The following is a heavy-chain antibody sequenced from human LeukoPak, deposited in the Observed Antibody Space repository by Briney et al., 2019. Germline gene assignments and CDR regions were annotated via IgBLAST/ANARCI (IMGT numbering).Heavy chain of an antibody. V-gene: IGHV4-59*02. J-gene: IGHJ4*02. D-gene: IGHD6-13*01. Sequence: SETLSLSCTVSGDSVSSYYWSWIRQPPGKGLEWIAYIYYTGNINYNPSLKSRVTISVDTSKNQFSLNLTSVTAADTAVYYCARAGSSWSFDYWGQGTLVSVSS. CDR2: IYYTGNI. CDR3: ARAGSSWSFDY. CDR1: GDSVSSYY.